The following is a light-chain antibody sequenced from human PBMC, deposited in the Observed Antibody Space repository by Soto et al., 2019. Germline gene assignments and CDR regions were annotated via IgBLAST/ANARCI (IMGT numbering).Light chain of an antibody. J-gene: IGKJ1*01. CDR2: DAS. CDR3: QQFAISTT. Sequence: IHMTQSPSTLSASVGYRFTITCRASHNIERWMAWYQQKPGKAPGLLIFDASTLHSGVPSQLSGSGSGTDFTLTISSLQPDDFATYYCQQFAISTTFGQGTKVDIK. V-gene: IGKV1-5*01. CDR1: HNIERW.